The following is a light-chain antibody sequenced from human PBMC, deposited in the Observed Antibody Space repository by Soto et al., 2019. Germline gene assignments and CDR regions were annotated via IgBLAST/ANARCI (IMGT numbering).Light chain of an antibody. CDR3: QQYYSIAYT. CDR2: WAS. CDR1: QSVIYNSNNKNY. Sequence: DIVMTQSPDSLAVSLGERATINCKSSQSVIYNSNNKNYLAWYQQKPGQPPKLLIYWASTRESGVPDRFSGSGSGTDFTLTISSLQAEDVAIYYCQQYYSIAYTFGQGTKLEI. J-gene: IGKJ2*01. V-gene: IGKV4-1*01.